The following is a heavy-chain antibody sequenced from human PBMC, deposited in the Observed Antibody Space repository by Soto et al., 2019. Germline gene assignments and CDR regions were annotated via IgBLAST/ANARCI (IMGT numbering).Heavy chain of an antibody. J-gene: IGHJ4*02. V-gene: IGHV1-3*01. CDR2: INAGNGNT. CDR1: GYTFTGYA. Sequence: GXXVKVSCKASGYTFTGYAMHWVRQAPGQRLEWMGWINAGNGNTKYSQKFQGRVTITRDTSASTAYMELSSLRSEDTAVYYCARSIVVVTALDYWGQGTLVTVS. CDR3: ARSIVVVTALDY. D-gene: IGHD2-21*02.